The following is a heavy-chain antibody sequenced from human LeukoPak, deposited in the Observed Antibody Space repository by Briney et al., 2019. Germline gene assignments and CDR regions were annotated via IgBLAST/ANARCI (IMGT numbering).Heavy chain of an antibody. CDR3: ARPAYYYDSSDYPYAFDI. CDR1: GGTFSSNV. CDR2: IIPFFATA. V-gene: IGHV1-69*13. D-gene: IGHD3-22*01. Sequence: SVKVSGRASGGTFSSNVVSWVRPAPGQGLEWMGGIIPFFATANNAQKFQGRVTITADESTSTAYMELSSLRSEDTAVYYCARPAYYYDSSDYPYAFDIWGQGTMVTVSS. J-gene: IGHJ3*02.